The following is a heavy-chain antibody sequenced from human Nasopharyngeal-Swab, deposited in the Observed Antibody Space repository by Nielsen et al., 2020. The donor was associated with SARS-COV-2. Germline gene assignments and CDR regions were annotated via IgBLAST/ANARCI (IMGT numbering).Heavy chain of an antibody. Sequence: GESLKISCAASGFTFSDYAMHWVRQVPGKGLEWGAVISYDGTNKFYPVSVKGRFTISRDNFRNTLSLQMNSLRPEDTGVYFCVKDRIVATNLFDYWGHGTQVTVSS. CDR2: ISYDGTNK. D-gene: IGHD5-12*01. CDR3: VKDRIVATNLFDY. CDR1: GFTFSDYA. V-gene: IGHV3-30*18. J-gene: IGHJ4*01.